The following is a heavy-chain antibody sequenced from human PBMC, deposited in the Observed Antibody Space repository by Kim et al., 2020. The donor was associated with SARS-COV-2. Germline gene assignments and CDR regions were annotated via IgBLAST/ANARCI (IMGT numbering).Heavy chain of an antibody. CDR3: ARGKGIVVVITTVFDY. D-gene: IGHD3-22*01. V-gene: IGHV4-4*09. Sequence: SLKSRVTISVDTSKNQFSLKLSSVTAADTAVYYCARGKGIVVVITTVFDYWGQGTLVTVSS. J-gene: IGHJ4*02.